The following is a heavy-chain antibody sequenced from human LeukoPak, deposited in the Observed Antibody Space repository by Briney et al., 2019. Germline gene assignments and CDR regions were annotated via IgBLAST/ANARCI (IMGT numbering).Heavy chain of an antibody. CDR3: ARDLSSSGWFDS. J-gene: IGHJ5*01. V-gene: IGHV3-53*01. Sequence: PSETLSLTCTVSGGSISSSSYYWGWIRQAPGKGLEWVSVIYSGGTTYYADSVKGRFTISRDNSKNTLYLQMNSLRAEDTAVYYCARDLSSSGWFDSWGQGTLVTVPS. CDR1: GGSISSSSYY. D-gene: IGHD6-19*01. CDR2: IYSGGTT.